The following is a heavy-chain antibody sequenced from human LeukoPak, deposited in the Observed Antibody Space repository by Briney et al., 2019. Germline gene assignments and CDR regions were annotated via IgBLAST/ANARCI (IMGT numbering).Heavy chain of an antibody. CDR1: GFTFSNYN. D-gene: IGHD4-23*01. CDR3: ARHRPRWRLDL. V-gene: IGHV3-21*01. CDR2: ISSSSSYI. J-gene: IGHJ6*02. Sequence: GGSLRLSCAASGFTFSNYNMNWVRQAPGKGLEWVSSISSSSSYIYYGDSVKGRFTISRDNAKNSLFLQTNSLRAENTAVYFCARHRPRWRLDLWGQGTTVTVSS.